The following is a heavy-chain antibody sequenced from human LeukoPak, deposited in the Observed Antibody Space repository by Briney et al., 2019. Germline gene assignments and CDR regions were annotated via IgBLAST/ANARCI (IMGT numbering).Heavy chain of an antibody. CDR2: IWYDGSNK. D-gene: IGHD6-19*01. CDR1: GFTFSSYG. J-gene: IGHJ4*02. V-gene: IGHV3-33*06. CDR3: AKGDSSGWSLDY. Sequence: GESLKISCAASGFTFSSYGMHWVRQAPGKGLEWVAVIWYDGSNKYYADSVKGRFTISRDNSKNTLYLQMNSLRAEDTAVYYCAKGDSSGWSLDYRGQGTLVTVSS.